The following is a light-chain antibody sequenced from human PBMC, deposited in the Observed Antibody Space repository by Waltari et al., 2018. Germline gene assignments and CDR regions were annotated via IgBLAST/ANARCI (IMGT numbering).Light chain of an antibody. V-gene: IGLV4-69*01. CDR2: VNSDGSH. CDR1: SGHSSNV. CDR3: QTGGHGTWV. Sequence: GASVKLTCTLSSGHSSNVIAWLQQQPEKGPRYLMKVNSDGSHSKGDEIPDRFSGSTSGAERYLTISSVQPEDEADYYCQTGGHGTWVFGGGTKLTVL. J-gene: IGLJ3*02.